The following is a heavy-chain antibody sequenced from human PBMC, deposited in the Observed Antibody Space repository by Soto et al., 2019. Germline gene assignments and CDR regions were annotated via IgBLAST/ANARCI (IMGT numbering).Heavy chain of an antibody. D-gene: IGHD3-3*01. CDR3: ARESPSSITIFGVVRWFDP. V-gene: IGHV1-69*13. J-gene: IGHJ5*02. CDR2: IIPIFGTA. CDR1: GGTFSSYA. Sequence: ASVKVSCKASGGTFSSYAISWVRQAPGQGLEWMGGIIPIFGTANYAQKFQGRVTITADESTSTAYMELSSLRSEDTAVYYCARESPSSITIFGVVRWFDPWGQGTLVTVSS.